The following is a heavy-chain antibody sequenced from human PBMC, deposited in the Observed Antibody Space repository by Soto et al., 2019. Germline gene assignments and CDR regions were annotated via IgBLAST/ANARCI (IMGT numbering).Heavy chain of an antibody. V-gene: IGHV3-30*18. D-gene: IGHD4-17*01. Sequence: PGGSLRLSCAASGFTFSSYGMHWVRQAPGKGLEWVAVISYDGSNKYYADSVKGRFTISRDNSKNTLYLQMNSLRAEDTAVYYCAKDRRRYGDYNYYGMDVWGQGTTVTVSS. CDR3: AKDRRRYGDYNYYGMDV. J-gene: IGHJ6*02. CDR2: ISYDGSNK. CDR1: GFTFSSYG.